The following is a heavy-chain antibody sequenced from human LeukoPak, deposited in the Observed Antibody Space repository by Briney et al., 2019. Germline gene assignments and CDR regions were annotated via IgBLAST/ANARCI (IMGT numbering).Heavy chain of an antibody. CDR1: GFTFTTYY. J-gene: IGHJ5*02. D-gene: IGHD3-22*01. CDR3: ARRGYHYDSGDYYYWFDP. Sequence: GASVKVSCKTSGFTFTTYYIHWVRQAPGQGLEWMGMINPSGGTAGYAQKFQGRLTMTRDTSTSTVYMDLSSLRSEDTAVYYCARRGYHYDSGDYYYWFDPWGQGTLVAVSS. V-gene: IGHV1-46*01. CDR2: INPSGGTA.